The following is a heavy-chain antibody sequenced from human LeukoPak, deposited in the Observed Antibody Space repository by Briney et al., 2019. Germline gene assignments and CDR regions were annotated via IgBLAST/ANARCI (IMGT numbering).Heavy chain of an antibody. V-gene: IGHV3-23*01. CDR1: GFTFSSYW. CDR2: LSGGGGDTT. J-gene: IGHJ4*02. CDR3: ARTSGYSAGSQYY. Sequence: PGGSLRLSCAASGFTFSSYWMSWVRQAPGKGLEWVSGLSGGGGDTTYYAESVKGRFTISRDNSKNTLSLQMNSLRAEDTALYYCARTSGYSAGSQYYWGQGTLVTVSS. D-gene: IGHD6-13*01.